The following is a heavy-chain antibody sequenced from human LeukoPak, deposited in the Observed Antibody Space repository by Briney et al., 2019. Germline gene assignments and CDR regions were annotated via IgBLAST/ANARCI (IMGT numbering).Heavy chain of an antibody. CDR1: GGSISSSSYY. J-gene: IGHJ4*02. D-gene: IGHD2-21*02. CDR2: IYYSGST. CDR3: ARNRGDWELDY. V-gene: IGHV4-39*01. Sequence: SETLSLTCTVSGGSISSSSYYWGWIRQPPGKGLEWIGSIYYSGSTYYNPSLKSRVTISVDTSKNQFSLKVNSVTAKDTAVYYCARNRGDWELDYWGQGTLVTASS.